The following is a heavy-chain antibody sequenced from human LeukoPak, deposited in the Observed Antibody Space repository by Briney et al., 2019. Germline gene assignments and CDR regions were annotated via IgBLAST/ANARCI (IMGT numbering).Heavy chain of an antibody. CDR3: ASVGYHDFWSGSVY. J-gene: IGHJ4*02. CDR2: ISGSGNIL. D-gene: IGHD3-3*01. Sequence: PGGSLRLSCAASGFTFSDYYMTWIRQAPGKGLEWVSYISGSGNILYHADSVKGRFTISRDNAKNSLYLQMNSLRAEDTAVYYCASVGYHDFWSGSVYWGQGTLVTVSS. V-gene: IGHV3-11*01. CDR1: GFTFSDYY.